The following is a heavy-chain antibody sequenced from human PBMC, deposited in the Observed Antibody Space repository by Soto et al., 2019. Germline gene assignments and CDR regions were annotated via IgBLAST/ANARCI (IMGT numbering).Heavy chain of an antibody. D-gene: IGHD6-19*01. J-gene: IGHJ6*03. CDR2: IIPILGIA. V-gene: IGHV1-69*02. Sequence: SVKVSCKESGGAFSSYTISCVRQAPGQGLEWMGRIIPILGIANYAQKFQGRVTITADKSTSTAYMELSSLRSEDTAVYYCARASESSGWLPLYYMDVWGKGTTVTVSS. CDR3: ARASESSGWLPLYYMDV. CDR1: GGAFSSYT.